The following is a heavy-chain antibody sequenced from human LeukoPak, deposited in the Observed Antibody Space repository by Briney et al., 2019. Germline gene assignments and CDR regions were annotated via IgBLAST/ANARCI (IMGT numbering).Heavy chain of an antibody. Sequence: GSQSPSCALSLFPSSIFAVGGVRRAPEGGVEWVSGITGSVGDTYYADSLKGRFTFSRNNSKTTLSLQINILRAEDTAVYSCAKRLGRDGWLADYTFHVWGQGTTVTVSS. D-gene: IGHD5-24*01. CDR2: ITGSVGDT. V-gene: IGHV3-23*01. CDR1: LFPSSIFA. J-gene: IGHJ3*01. CDR3: AKRLGRDGWLADYTFHV.